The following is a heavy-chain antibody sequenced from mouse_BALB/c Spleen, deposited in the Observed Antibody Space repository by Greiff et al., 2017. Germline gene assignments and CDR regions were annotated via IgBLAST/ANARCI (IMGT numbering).Heavy chain of an antibody. CDR3: ARHTGEAWFAY. J-gene: IGHJ3*01. V-gene: IGHV5-6*01. Sequence: EVKLMESGGDLVKPGGSLKLSCAASGFTFSSYGMSWVRQTPDKRLEWVATISSGGSYTYYPDSVKGRFTISRDNAKNTLYLQMSSLKSEDTAMYYCARHTGEAWFAYWGQGTLVTVSA. CDR1: GFTFSSYG. CDR2: ISSGGSYT.